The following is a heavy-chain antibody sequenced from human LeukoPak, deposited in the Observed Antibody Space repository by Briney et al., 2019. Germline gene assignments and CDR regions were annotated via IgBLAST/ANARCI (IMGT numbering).Heavy chain of an antibody. CDR2: IYTRRST. D-gene: IGHD2-21*02. V-gene: IGHV4-61*02. Sequence: SQTLSPTCTVSGGSISSGSYYWSWLRQPAGKGLEGIGRIYTRRSTHYNPSLKSRITLSVDTSQNPFSLKLSSVTAADTAVYYCARASYCGGDCYSEDWGQGALVTVSS. J-gene: IGHJ4*03. CDR3: ARASYCGGDCYSED. CDR1: GGSISSGSYY.